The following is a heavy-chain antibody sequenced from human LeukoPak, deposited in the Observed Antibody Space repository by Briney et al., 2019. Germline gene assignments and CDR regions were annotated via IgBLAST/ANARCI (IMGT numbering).Heavy chain of an antibody. CDR1: GFSFSRYG. D-gene: IGHD5-12*01. CDR2: ISGSGTNI. V-gene: IGHV3-23*01. CDR3: TAFGWLQLREGYYFDY. J-gene: IGHJ4*02. Sequence: GGSLRLSCPASGFSFSRYGMSWVRQAPGKGLEWVSAISGSGTNIYYADSVKGRFTISRDNSENTLYLQMNSLRADDTAVYYCTAFGWLQLREGYYFDYWGQGTLVTVPS.